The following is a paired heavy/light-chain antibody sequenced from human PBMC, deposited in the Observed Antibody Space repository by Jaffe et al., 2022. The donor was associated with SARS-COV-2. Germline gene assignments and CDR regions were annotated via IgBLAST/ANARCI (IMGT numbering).Heavy chain of an antibody. D-gene: IGHD6-13*01. CDR2: IIPILNVA. CDR1: GGSFTTSS. J-gene: IGHJ4*02. CDR3: ARDWGISWAFDN. Sequence: QVQLVQSGAELKRPGSSVRVSCRVSGGSFTTSSFSWVRQAPGQGLEWMGRIIPILNVANYTEKFQARIKISGDRSTNTAYMELRSLRFDDTAVYYCARDWGISWAFDNWGQGTPVTVSS. V-gene: IGHV1-69*02.
Light chain of an antibody. Sequence: DIQMTQSPSSLSASVGDRVTMSCRASQSIDIHLNWYQQKPGKVPKLLIHGASTLQSGVPSRFSGSRSGTDFTLTISGLQPEDFATYFCQQGYSSPQTFGPGTKVEVK. V-gene: IGKV1-39*01. CDR2: GAS. J-gene: IGKJ1*01. CDR1: QSIDIH. CDR3: QQGYSSPQT.